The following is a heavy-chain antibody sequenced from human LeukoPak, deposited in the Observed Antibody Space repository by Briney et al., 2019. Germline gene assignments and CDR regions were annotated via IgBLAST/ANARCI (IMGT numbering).Heavy chain of an antibody. Sequence: ASVKVSCKVSGYTLTELSMHWVRQAPGKGLEWMGGFDPEDGETIYAQKFQGRVTMTEDTSTSTAYMELRSLRSDDTAVYYCARDIVGARGGDAFNIWGQGTMVTVSS. V-gene: IGHV1-24*01. CDR2: FDPEDGET. D-gene: IGHD1-26*01. J-gene: IGHJ3*02. CDR1: GYTLTELS. CDR3: ARDIVGARGGDAFNI.